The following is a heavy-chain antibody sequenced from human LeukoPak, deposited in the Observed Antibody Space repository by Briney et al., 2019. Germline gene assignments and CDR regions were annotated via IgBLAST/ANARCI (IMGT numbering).Heavy chain of an antibody. J-gene: IGHJ6*02. D-gene: IGHD5-18*01. CDR1: GGSISSGSYY. V-gene: IGHV4-61*02. Sequence: SETLSLTCTVSGGSISSGSYYWSWIRQPAGKGLEWIGRIYTSGSTNYNPSLKSRVTISVDTSKNQFSLKLSSVTAADTAVYYCARDHPSYRYSYGPYYYGMDVWGQGTTVTVSS. CDR2: IYTSGST. CDR3: ARDHPSYRYSYGPYYYGMDV.